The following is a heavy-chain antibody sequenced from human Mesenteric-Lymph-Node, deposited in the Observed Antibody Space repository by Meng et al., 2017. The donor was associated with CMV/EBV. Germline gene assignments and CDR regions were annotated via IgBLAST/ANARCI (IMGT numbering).Heavy chain of an antibody. Sequence: GESLKISCAASGFTFSSYEMNWVRQAPGKGLEWVSYISSSGSTIYYANSVKGRFTISRDNAKNSLYLQMNSLRAEDTAVYYCARLPRRGTIFGVVMTRLGYWGQGTLVTVSS. J-gene: IGHJ4*02. D-gene: IGHD3-3*01. CDR2: ISSSGSTI. V-gene: IGHV3-48*03. CDR3: ARLPRRGTIFGVVMTRLGY. CDR1: GFTFSSYE.